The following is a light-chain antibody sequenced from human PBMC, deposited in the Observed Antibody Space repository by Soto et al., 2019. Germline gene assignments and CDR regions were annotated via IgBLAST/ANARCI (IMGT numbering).Light chain of an antibody. CDR3: SSSTSSSSYV. V-gene: IGLV2-14*01. CDR1: SSDVGGYNY. Sequence: QSVLTQPASVSGSPGQSITISCTGTSSDVGGYNYVSWYQQHPGKAPKLMIYDVSNRPSGVSNRFSGSKSGNTASLTISGLQAEDEADYYCSSSTSSSSYVFGAG. CDR2: DVS. J-gene: IGLJ1*01.